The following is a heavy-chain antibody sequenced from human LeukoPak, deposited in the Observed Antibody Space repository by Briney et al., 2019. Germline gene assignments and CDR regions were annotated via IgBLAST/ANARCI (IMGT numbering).Heavy chain of an antibody. CDR3: ARLHSGCCSGGSCYPIWFDP. V-gene: IGHV5-51*01. CDR1: GYSFTSYW. CDR2: IYPGDSDT. D-gene: IGHD2-15*01. Sequence: GESLKISCKGSGYSFTSYWIGWVRQMPGKGLEWMGIIYPGDSDTRYSPSFQGHVTISADKSISTAYLQWSSLKASDTAMYYCARLHSGCCSGGSCYPIWFDPWGQGTLVTVSS. J-gene: IGHJ5*02.